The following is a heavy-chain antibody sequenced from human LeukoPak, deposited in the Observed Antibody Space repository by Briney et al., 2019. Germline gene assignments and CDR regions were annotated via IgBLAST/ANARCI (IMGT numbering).Heavy chain of an antibody. V-gene: IGHV4-30-4*01. CDR3: ARVGGHSGYTLDY. J-gene: IGHJ4*02. Sequence: SETLSLTCTVSGGSLSSGDYYWSWIRQPPGKGLEWIGYIYYSGSTYYNPSLKSRVTISVDTSKNQFSLKLSSVTAADTAVYYCARVGGHSGYTLDYWGQGTLVTVSS. CDR2: IYYSGST. CDR1: GGSLSSGDYY. D-gene: IGHD5-12*01.